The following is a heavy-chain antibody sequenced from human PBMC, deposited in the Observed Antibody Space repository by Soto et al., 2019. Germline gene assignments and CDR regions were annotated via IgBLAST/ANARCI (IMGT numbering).Heavy chain of an antibody. D-gene: IGHD6-13*01. CDR1: GFTFSRYW. CDR2: MNRDGSEK. Sequence: EVQLVESGGGLVQPGGSLRLSCAASGFTFSRYWMTWARQAPGKGLERVASMNRDGSEKRYVDSVEGRFTICRDNAKNSLFLQMNSLSPDDTAVYYCGRDAGRRFDYWVQGSLVTVSS. CDR3: GRDAGRRFDY. V-gene: IGHV3-7*01. J-gene: IGHJ4*02.